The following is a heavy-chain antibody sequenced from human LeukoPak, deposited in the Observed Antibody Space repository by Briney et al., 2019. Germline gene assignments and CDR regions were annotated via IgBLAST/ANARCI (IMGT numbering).Heavy chain of an antibody. D-gene: IGHD2-21*02. Sequence: ASVKVSCKVSGFTFTTYFMHWVRQAPGQGLEWMGKINPSGDTTTYAQKFQGRVTMTRDTSTSTGYMELRSLRSEDTAVYYCARDRNGDQRANAFDIWGQGTMVTVSS. CDR2: INPSGDTT. CDR1: GFTFTTYF. V-gene: IGHV1-46*01. J-gene: IGHJ3*02. CDR3: ARDRNGDQRANAFDI.